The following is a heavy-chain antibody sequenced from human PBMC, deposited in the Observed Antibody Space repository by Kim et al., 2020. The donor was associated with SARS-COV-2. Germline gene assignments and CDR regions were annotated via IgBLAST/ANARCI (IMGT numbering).Heavy chain of an antibody. J-gene: IGHJ6*02. CDR1: GFTFSSYS. D-gene: IGHD4-17*01. CDR2: ISSSSSTI. V-gene: IGHV3-48*02. CDR3: ARSDYGDYYYYGMDV. Sequence: GGSLRLSCAASGFTFSSYSMNWVRQAPGKGLEWVSYISSSSSTIYYADSVKGRFTISRDNAKNSLYLQMNSLRDEDTAVYYCARSDYGDYYYYGMDVWGQGTTVPVSS.